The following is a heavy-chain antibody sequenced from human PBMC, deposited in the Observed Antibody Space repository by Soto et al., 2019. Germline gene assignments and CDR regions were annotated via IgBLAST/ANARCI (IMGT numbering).Heavy chain of an antibody. CDR1: GFTFDDYA. Sequence: EVQLVESGGGLVQPGRSLRLSCAASGFTFDDYAMHWVRQAPGKGLEWVSGISWNSGSIGYADSVKGRFTISRDNAKNSLYLQMNSLRAEDTALYYCAKDIVWDCSGGSCYSSGFDYWGQGTLVTVSS. D-gene: IGHD2-15*01. CDR2: ISWNSGSI. CDR3: AKDIVWDCSGGSCYSSGFDY. J-gene: IGHJ4*02. V-gene: IGHV3-9*01.